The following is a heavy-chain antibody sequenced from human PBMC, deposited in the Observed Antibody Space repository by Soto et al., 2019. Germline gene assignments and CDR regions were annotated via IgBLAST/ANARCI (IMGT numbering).Heavy chain of an antibody. Sequence: RQAPGQGLEWMGWINPNSGGTNYAQKFQGWVTMTRDTSISTAYMELSRLRSDDTAVYYCARDRYIVVVPAATTYGMDVWGQGTTVTVYS. CDR2: INPNSGGT. CDR3: ARDRYIVVVPAATTYGMDV. D-gene: IGHD2-2*01. V-gene: IGHV1-2*04. J-gene: IGHJ6*02.